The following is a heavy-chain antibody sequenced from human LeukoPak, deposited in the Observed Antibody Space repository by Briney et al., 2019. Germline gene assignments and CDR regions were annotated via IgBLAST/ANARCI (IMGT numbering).Heavy chain of an antibody. D-gene: IGHD3-9*01. CDR2: ISGSGRNT. V-gene: IGHV3-23*01. J-gene: IGHJ4*02. Sequence: PGGSLRLSCVASGFTFTSYAMNWVRQAPGKGLEWVSTISGSGRNTYHADSVKGRFNISRDNSKNTLYLQIHSLRAEDTAIYYCAKDGPVLRHFGKWGQGTLVIVSS. CDR3: AKDGPVLRHFGK. CDR1: GFTFTSYA.